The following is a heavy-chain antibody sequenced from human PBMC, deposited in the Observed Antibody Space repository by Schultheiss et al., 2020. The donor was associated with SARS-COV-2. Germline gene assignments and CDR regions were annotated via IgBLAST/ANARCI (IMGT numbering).Heavy chain of an antibody. J-gene: IGHJ5*02. CDR2: INPNSGGT. V-gene: IGHV1-2*02. CDR1: GYTFTSYY. Sequence: ASVKVSCKASGYTFTSYYMHWVRQAPGQGLEWMGWINPNSGGTNYAQKFQGRVTMTRDTSISTAYMELSRLRSDDTAVYYCSRSSTPLRYFDPWGQGTLVTVSS. CDR3: SRSSTPLRYFDP. D-gene: IGHD3-9*01.